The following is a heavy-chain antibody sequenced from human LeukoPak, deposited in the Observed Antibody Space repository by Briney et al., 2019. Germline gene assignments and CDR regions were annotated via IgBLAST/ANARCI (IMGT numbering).Heavy chain of an antibody. V-gene: IGHV4-59*08. CDR3: ARPPTAMDKGYYMDV. Sequence: SETLSLTCTVSGGSISSYYWSWIRQPPGKGLEWIGYIYYSGSTNYNPSLMSRVTISVDTSKNQFSLKLRSVTAADTAVYYCARPPTAMDKGYYMDVWGKGTTVTVSS. D-gene: IGHD5-18*01. J-gene: IGHJ6*03. CDR1: GGSISSYY. CDR2: IYYSGST.